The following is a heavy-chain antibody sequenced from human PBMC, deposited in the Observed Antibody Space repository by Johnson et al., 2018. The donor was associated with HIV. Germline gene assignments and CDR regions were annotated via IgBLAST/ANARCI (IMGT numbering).Heavy chain of an antibody. CDR3: AKDSSTTSGYSSSWYVSGAFDI. CDR1: GFSFDDYG. D-gene: IGHD6-13*01. CDR2: ISRSGGST. V-gene: IGHV3-23*04. J-gene: IGHJ3*02. Sequence: EVQLVESGGSVVRPGGSLRLSCEASGFSFDDYGMAWVRQFPGKWLEWISGISRSGGSTYYADSVKARFTISRCNSKNTLYLQMNSLRAEDTAVYYCAKDSSTTSGYSSSWYVSGAFDIWGQGTMVTVSS.